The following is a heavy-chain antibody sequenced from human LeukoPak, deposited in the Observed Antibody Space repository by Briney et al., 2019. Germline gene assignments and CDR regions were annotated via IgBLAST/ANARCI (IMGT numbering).Heavy chain of an antibody. Sequence: PGGSLRLSWAASGFTFSSYAMSWVRQALGKGLEWVSAISGSGGSTYYADSVKGRFTISRDNAKNSLYLQMNSLRAEDTAVYYCARGTERRFGELSGYWGQGTLVTVSS. J-gene: IGHJ4*02. CDR2: ISGSGGST. D-gene: IGHD3-10*01. V-gene: IGHV3-23*01. CDR3: ARGTERRFGELSGY. CDR1: GFTFSSYA.